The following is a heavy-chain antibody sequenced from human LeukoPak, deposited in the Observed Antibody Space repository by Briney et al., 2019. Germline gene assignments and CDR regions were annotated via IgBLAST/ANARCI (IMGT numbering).Heavy chain of an antibody. CDR2: ISSSSSTI. CDR3: ARFPPGMMEGDVDY. D-gene: IGHD3-10*01. V-gene: IGHV3-48*04. J-gene: IGHJ4*02. Sequence: PGGSLRLSCAASGFTFSSYSMNWVRQAPGKGLEWVSYISSSSSTIYYADSVKGRFTISRDNAKNSLYLQMNSLRAEDTAVYYCARFPPGMMEGDVDYWGQGTLVTVSS. CDR1: GFTFSSYS.